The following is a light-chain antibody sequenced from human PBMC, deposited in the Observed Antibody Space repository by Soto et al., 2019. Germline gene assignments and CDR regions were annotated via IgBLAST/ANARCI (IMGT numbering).Light chain of an antibody. CDR1: QGISSW. CDR2: AAS. V-gene: IGKV1-12*01. J-gene: IGKJ5*01. CDR3: QQYGSSPRT. Sequence: DIQMTLSASSVSASVGDRFTITWRASQGISSWLAWYQQKPGKAPKLLIYAASSLQSGVPSRFSGSGSGTDFTLTISSLQPEDFAVYYCQQYGSSPRTFGQGTRLAI.